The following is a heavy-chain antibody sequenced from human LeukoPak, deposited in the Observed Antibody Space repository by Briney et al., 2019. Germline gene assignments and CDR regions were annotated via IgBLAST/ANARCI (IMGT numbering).Heavy chain of an antibody. J-gene: IGHJ4*02. Sequence: GGSLRLSCEASGFTFGNYAIHWVRQVPGEGLEWVAIITHNGGTQYYADSVKGRFTISRDNSQSTVFLQMYSLRPEDTAVYYCARDAQSGAFSDFDYWGQGTLVTVSS. V-gene: IGHV3-30-3*01. D-gene: IGHD1-26*01. CDR2: ITHNGGTQ. CDR1: GFTFGNYA. CDR3: ARDAQSGAFSDFDY.